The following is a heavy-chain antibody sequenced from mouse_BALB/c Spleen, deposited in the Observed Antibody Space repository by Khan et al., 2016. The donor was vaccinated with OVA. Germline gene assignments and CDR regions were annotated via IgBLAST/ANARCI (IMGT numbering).Heavy chain of an antibody. Sequence: QVQLQQSGPELVKPGASVKMSCKASGYTFTDYDIRWVKQRTGQGFEWIGEIYPGSGSTYYNETFKGKATLTADKSSNTAYIQLSSLTSEDSAVYFCAKIFYGNSYAMDYWGQGTAVTVSS. V-gene: IGHV1-77*01. CDR1: GYTFTDYD. CDR3: AKIFYGNSYAMDY. D-gene: IGHD2-1*01. J-gene: IGHJ4*01. CDR2: IYPGSGST.